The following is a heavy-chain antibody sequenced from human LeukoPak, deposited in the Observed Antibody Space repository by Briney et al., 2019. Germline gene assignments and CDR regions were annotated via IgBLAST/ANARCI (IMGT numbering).Heavy chain of an antibody. Sequence: SETLSLTCTVSGYSISSGYYWGWIRQPPGKGLEWIGSIYHSGSTYYNPSLKSRVTISVDTSKNQFSLKLSSVTAADTAVYYCARAIKQYYDFWSGYYWRVFDYWGQGTLVTVSS. D-gene: IGHD3-3*01. J-gene: IGHJ4*02. CDR1: GYSISSGYY. V-gene: IGHV4-38-2*02. CDR3: ARAIKQYYDFWSGYYWRVFDY. CDR2: IYHSGST.